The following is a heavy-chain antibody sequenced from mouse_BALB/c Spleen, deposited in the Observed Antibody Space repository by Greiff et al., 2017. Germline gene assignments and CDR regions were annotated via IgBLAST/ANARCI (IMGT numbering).Heavy chain of an antibody. Sequence: QVQLQQSGPGLVQPSQSLSITCTVSGFSLTSYGVHWVRQSPGKGLEWLGVIWSGGSTDYNAAFISRLSISKDNSKSQVFFKMNSLQANDTAIYYCASYYGNYRGYFDVWGAGTTVTVSS. D-gene: IGHD2-10*01. CDR2: IWSGGST. CDR3: ASYYGNYRGYFDV. V-gene: IGHV2-2*02. CDR1: GFSLTSYG. J-gene: IGHJ1*01.